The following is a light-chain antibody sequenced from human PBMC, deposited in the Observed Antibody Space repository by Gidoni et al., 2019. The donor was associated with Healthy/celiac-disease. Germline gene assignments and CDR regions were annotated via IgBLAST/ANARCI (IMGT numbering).Light chain of an antibody. V-gene: IGKV3-11*01. CDR2: DAS. CDR1: QSVSSY. Sequence: IVLTQSPATLSLSPGERATLSCRASQSVSSYLAWYQQKPGQAPRLLIYDASNRATGIPARFSGSGSGTDFTLTISSLEPEDFAVYYCQQRSNWHPVTFGPGTKVDIK. CDR3: QQRSNWHPVT. J-gene: IGKJ3*01.